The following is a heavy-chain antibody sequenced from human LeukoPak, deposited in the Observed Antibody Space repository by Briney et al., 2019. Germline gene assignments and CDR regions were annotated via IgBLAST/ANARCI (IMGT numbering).Heavy chain of an antibody. J-gene: IGHJ4*02. CDR3: ARPYGGYVDYYFDY. V-gene: IGHV3-30-3*01. Sequence: GGSLRLSCAASGFTFSSYAMDWVRQAPGKGLEWVAVISYDGSNKYYADSVKGRFTISRDNSKNTLYLQMNSLRTEDTAVYYCARPYGGYVDYYFDYWGQGTLVTVSS. D-gene: IGHD5-12*01. CDR1: GFTFSSYA. CDR2: ISYDGSNK.